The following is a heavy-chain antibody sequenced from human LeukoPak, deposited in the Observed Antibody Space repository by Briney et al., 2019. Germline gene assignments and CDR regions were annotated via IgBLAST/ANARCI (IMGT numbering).Heavy chain of an antibody. Sequence: GGSLRLSCAASGFTFSSYSMKWVRQAPGKGLEWVSYISRSSSTIYYADSVKGRFTISRDNAKNSLYLQMNSLRAEDTAVYYCARGWIGSSSEGFGYWGQGTLVTVSS. V-gene: IGHV3-48*01. CDR3: ARGWIGSSSEGFGY. D-gene: IGHD6-6*01. CDR1: GFTFSSYS. CDR2: ISRSSSTI. J-gene: IGHJ4*02.